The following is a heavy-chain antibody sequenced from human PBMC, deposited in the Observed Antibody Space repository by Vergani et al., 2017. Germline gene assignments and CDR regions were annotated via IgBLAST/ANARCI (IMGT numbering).Heavy chain of an antibody. CDR1: ESSFISNE. J-gene: IGHJ5*02. CDR3: TRHVPCGDSDCLHSDP. V-gene: IGHV5-51*01. D-gene: IGHD2-21*01. Sequence: EVMLVQSGAEVKKPGESLKISCKYSESSFISNEIAWVRQMSGKGLQWMGNINPIDSKIAYSPSFQGQAIMSLDKSITTAYLQWRSLKASDTAIYYCTRHVPCGDSDCLHSDPWGQGTQVTVSS. CDR2: INPIDSKI.